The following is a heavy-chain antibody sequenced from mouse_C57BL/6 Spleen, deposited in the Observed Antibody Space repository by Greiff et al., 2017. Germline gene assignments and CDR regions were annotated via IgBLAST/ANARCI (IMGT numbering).Heavy chain of an antibody. Sequence: VQLQQSGAELVRPGTSVKVSCKASGYAFTNYLIEWVKQRPGQGLEWIGVINPGSGGTNYNEKFKGKATLTADKSSSTAYMQLSSLTSEDSAVYFCAKGDDYDDGAWFAYWGQGTLVTVSA. CDR3: AKGDDYDDGAWFAY. D-gene: IGHD2-4*01. V-gene: IGHV1-54*01. CDR2: INPGSGGT. CDR1: GYAFTNYL. J-gene: IGHJ3*01.